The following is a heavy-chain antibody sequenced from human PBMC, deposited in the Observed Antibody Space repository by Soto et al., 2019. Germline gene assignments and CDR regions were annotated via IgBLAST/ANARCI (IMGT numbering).Heavy chain of an antibody. Sequence: QLQLQESGSGLVKPSQTLSLTCAVSGGSISSGGYSWSWIRQPPGKGLEWIGYIYHSGSTYYNPSLKSRVTISVDRSKNQFSLKLSSVTAADTAVYYCARVGWGSYRGNWFDPWGQGTLVTVSS. J-gene: IGHJ5*02. CDR2: IYHSGST. CDR1: GGSISSGGYS. V-gene: IGHV4-30-2*01. CDR3: ARVGWGSYRGNWFDP. D-gene: IGHD3-16*02.